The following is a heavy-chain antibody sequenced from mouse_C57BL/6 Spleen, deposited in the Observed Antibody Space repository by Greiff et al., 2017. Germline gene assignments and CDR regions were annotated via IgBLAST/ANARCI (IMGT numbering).Heavy chain of an antibody. J-gene: IGHJ3*01. CDR1: GYSFTDYN. CDR2: INPNYGTT. V-gene: IGHV1-39*01. Sequence: VQLQQSGPELVRPGASVKISCKASGYSFTDYNMNWVKQSNGKSLEWIGVINPNYGTTSDNQKFKGKATLTADQASSTAYMQLNSLTSEDSAVYYCARYDYSGFAYWGQGTLVTVSA. CDR3: ARYDYSGFAY. D-gene: IGHD2-4*01.